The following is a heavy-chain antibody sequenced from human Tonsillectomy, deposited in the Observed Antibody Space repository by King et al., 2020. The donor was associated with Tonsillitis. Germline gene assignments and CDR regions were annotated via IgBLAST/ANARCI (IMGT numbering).Heavy chain of an antibody. CDR2: ISAYHGNT. CDR3: ARDHGLYCSGGSCYSVDY. V-gene: IGHV1-18*01. D-gene: IGHD2-15*01. Sequence: QLVQSGAEVKKPGASAKVSCKASGYTFSSYGISWVRQAPGQGLEWMGLISAYHGNTKYGKKLQGRVTITTDTSTSTAYMALRSLRSDDTAVYYCARDHGLYCSGGSCYSVDYWGQGTLVTVSS. CDR1: GYTFSSYG. J-gene: IGHJ4*02.